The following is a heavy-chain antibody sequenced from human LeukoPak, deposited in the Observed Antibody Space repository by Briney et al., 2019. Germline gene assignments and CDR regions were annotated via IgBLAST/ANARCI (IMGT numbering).Heavy chain of an antibody. V-gene: IGHV4-31*03. Sequence: PSQTLSLTCTVSGGSISRGGYYWSWIRQHPGKGLEWIGYIYYSGSTYYNPSLKSRVTISIDTSKNQFSLKLSSVTAADTAVYYCARAPKSKTQWLAHFDYWGQGTLVTVSS. CDR1: GGSISRGGYY. CDR3: ARAPKSKTQWLAHFDY. J-gene: IGHJ4*02. D-gene: IGHD6-19*01. CDR2: IYYSGST.